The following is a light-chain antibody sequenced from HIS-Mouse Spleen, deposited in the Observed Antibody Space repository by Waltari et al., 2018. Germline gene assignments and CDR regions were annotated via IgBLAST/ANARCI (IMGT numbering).Light chain of an antibody. CDR2: WAS. CDR3: QQYYSTPLT. J-gene: IGKJ4*01. V-gene: IGKV4-1*01. CDR1: QSVVYSSNNNNY. Sequence: DIVMPQSPDSLAVFLGECATINCRSSQSVVYSSNNNNYLAWYQQKPGQPPKLLIYWASTREARVPDRFSGSGSGTDFTLTISSLQAEDVAVYYCQQYYSTPLTFGGGTKVEIK.